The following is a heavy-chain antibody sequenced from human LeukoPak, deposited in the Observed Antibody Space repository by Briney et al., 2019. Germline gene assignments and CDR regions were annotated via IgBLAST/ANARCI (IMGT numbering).Heavy chain of an antibody. D-gene: IGHD3-22*01. CDR1: GGSFSGYY. V-gene: IGHV4-34*01. J-gene: IGHJ3*02. CDR2: INHSGST. Sequence: SETLSLTCAVYGGSFSGYYWSWIRQPPGKGLEWIGEINHSGSTNYNPSLKSRVTISVDTSKNQFSLKLSSVTAADTAVYYCARSRYYYDSSGYLGDAFDIWGQGTMVTVSS. CDR3: ARSRYYYDSSGYLGDAFDI.